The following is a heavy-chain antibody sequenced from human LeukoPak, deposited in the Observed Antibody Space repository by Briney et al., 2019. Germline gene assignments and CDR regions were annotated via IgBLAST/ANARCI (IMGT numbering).Heavy chain of an antibody. Sequence: GGSLRLSCAASGFTFSSYWMHWVRQAPGKGLVWVSRIKSDGSSTSYADSVKGRFTISRDNAKNTLYLQMNSLRAEDTAVYCCARDGIYGDYGHWGQGTLVTVSS. V-gene: IGHV3-74*01. CDR1: GFTFSSYW. J-gene: IGHJ4*02. CDR3: ARDGIYGDYGH. CDR2: IKSDGSST. D-gene: IGHD4-17*01.